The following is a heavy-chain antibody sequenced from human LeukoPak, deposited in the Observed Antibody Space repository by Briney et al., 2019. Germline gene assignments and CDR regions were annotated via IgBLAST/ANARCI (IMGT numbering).Heavy chain of an antibody. Sequence: GGSLRLSCAASGFTFSSYAMHWVRQAPGKGLEWVAVISYDGSNKYYADSVKGRFTISRDNSKNTLYLQMNNLRAEDTAVYYCARETVAGSGFDYWGQGALASVSS. J-gene: IGHJ4*02. CDR2: ISYDGSNK. D-gene: IGHD6-19*01. CDR3: ARETVAGSGFDY. V-gene: IGHV3-30*04. CDR1: GFTFSSYA.